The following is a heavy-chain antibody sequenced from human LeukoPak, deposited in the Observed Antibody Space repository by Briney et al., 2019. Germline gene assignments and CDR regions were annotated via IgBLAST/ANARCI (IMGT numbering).Heavy chain of an antibody. J-gene: IGHJ4*02. CDR3: AKSPPSSYYFDY. V-gene: IGHV1-3*01. CDR2: INAGNGNT. D-gene: IGHD2-2*01. Sequence: GRSLKLSCAASGFTFSSYAMHWVRQAPGQRLEWMGWINAGNGNTKYSQKFQGRVTITRDTSASTAYMELSSLRSEDTAVYYCAKSPPSSYYFDYWGQGTLVTVSS. CDR1: GFTFSSYA.